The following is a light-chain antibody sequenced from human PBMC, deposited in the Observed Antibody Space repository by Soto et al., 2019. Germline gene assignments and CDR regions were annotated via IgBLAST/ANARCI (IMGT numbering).Light chain of an antibody. CDR1: QSVRSS. V-gene: IGKV3-15*01. Sequence: DIVMTQSPGTLSVSPGERATLFCRASQSVRSSLAWYQQKPGQAPRLFIYDASTRATGIPARFGGSGSGTEFTLTISSLQSEDFAVYYCQQYNNWPRTFGQGTKVDIK. CDR2: DAS. CDR3: QQYNNWPRT. J-gene: IGKJ1*01.